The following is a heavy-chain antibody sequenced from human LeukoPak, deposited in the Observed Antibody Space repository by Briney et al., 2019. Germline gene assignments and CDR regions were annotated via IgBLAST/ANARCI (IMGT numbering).Heavy chain of an antibody. J-gene: IGHJ3*02. D-gene: IGHD3-3*01. CDR1: GFTFSSYA. V-gene: IGHV3-23*01. CDR2: ISGSGGST. Sequence: GGSLRLSCAASGFTFSSYAMSWVRQAPGKGLEWASAISGSGGSTYYADSVKGRFTISRDNSKNTLYLQMNSLRAEDTAVYYCARRFLEWFDALDIWGQGTMVTVSS. CDR3: ARRFLEWFDALDI.